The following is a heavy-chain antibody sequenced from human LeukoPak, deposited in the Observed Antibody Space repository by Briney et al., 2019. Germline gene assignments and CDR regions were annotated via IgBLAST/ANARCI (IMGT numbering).Heavy chain of an antibody. D-gene: IGHD3-22*01. CDR2: ISSSSSYI. V-gene: IGHV3-21*01. CDR3: ARDGITYYYDSSGYFYA. J-gene: IGHJ5*02. Sequence: GGSLRLSCAASGFTFSSYSMNWVRQAPGKGLEWVSPISSSSSYIYYADSVKGRFTISRDNARNSLYLQMNSLRAEDTAVYYCARDGITYYYDSSGYFYAWGQGTLVTVSS. CDR1: GFTFSSYS.